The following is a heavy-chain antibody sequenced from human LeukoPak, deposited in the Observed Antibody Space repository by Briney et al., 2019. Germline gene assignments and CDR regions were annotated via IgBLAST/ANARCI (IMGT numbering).Heavy chain of an antibody. CDR1: GFTFSSYW. D-gene: IGHD3-10*01. CDR2: IKQDGSEK. Sequence: GGSLRLSCAASGFTFSSYWMSWVRQAPGKGLEWVANIKQDGSEKYYVGSVKGRFTISRDNAKNSLYLQMNSLRAEDTAVYYCARDKIDGSSDYWGQGTLVTVSS. V-gene: IGHV3-7*03. J-gene: IGHJ4*02. CDR3: ARDKIDGSSDY.